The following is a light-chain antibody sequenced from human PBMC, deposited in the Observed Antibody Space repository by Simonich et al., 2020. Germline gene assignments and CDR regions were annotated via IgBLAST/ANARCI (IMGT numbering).Light chain of an antibody. CDR1: QSISSW. Sequence: DIQMTQSPSTLSASVGERVTITCRASQSISSWLAWYQQKPGKAPKLLIYKASSLESGVPSRFRGSGSGTEFTLTISSLQPDDFATYYCQQYNSYWTFGQGTKVEIK. CDR3: QQYNSYWT. J-gene: IGKJ1*01. V-gene: IGKV1-5*03. CDR2: KAS.